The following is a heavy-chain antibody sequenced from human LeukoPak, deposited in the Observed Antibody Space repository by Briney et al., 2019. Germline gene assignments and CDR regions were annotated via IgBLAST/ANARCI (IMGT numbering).Heavy chain of an antibody. CDR2: IYYSGST. Sequence: SETLSLTCTVSGGSISSYYWSWIRQPPGKGLEWIGYIYYSGSTNYNPSLESRVTISVDTSKNQFSLKLSSVTAADTAVYYWAGMVRGTVSYYYGMDVWGQGTTVTVSS. V-gene: IGHV4-59*01. CDR1: GGSISSYY. CDR3: AGMVRGTVSYYYGMDV. D-gene: IGHD3-10*01. J-gene: IGHJ6*02.